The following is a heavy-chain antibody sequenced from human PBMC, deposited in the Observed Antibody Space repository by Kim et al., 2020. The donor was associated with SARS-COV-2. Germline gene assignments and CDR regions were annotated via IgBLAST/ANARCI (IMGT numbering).Heavy chain of an antibody. D-gene: IGHD6-19*01. CDR3: AREAVSGWHPFDH. J-gene: IGHJ4*02. V-gene: IGHV4-39*02. Sequence: YTPSPRSRVTVSADTSKNQVSLKLTSVTAADTAVYYCAREAVSGWHPFDHWGQGTLVTVSS.